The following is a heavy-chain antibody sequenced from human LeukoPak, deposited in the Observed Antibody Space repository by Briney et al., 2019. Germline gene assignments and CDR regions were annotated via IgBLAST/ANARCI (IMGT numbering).Heavy chain of an antibody. CDR1: GYTFTGYY. CDR3: ASSKGGSSPLLGWFDS. Sequence: GASVKVSCKASGYTFTGYYMHWVRQAPGQGPEWMGWINPNSGGTNYAQKFQGRVTMTRDTSISTAYMELSRLRSDDTAVYYCASSKGGSSPLLGWFDSWGQGTLVTVSS. J-gene: IGHJ5*01. CDR2: INPNSGGT. D-gene: IGHD6-6*01. V-gene: IGHV1-2*02.